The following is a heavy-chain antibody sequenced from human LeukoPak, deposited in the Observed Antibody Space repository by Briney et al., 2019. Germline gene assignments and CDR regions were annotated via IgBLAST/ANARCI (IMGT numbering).Heavy chain of an antibody. CDR3: AREVRGVIGPADY. D-gene: IGHD3-10*01. Sequence: PGGSLRLPCAASGFTFSSYSMNWVRQAPGKGLEWVANIKQDGSEKYYVDSVKGRFTISRDNAKKSLYLQMNSLRVEDTAVYYCAREVRGVIGPADYWGQGTLVTVSS. CDR1: GFTFSSYS. J-gene: IGHJ4*02. CDR2: IKQDGSEK. V-gene: IGHV3-7*01.